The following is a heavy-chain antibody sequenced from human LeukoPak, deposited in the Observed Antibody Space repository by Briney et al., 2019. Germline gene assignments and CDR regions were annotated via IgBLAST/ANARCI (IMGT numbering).Heavy chain of an antibody. Sequence: GESLKISCKASGYSFTSYWNGWVRQLPGKGLEWMGIIYPGASDATYSPSFRGQVTISADKSISNAYLQWTSLKASDTAMYYCARLADSGNKYDYWGQGTLVPVSS. CDR1: GYSFTSYW. CDR3: ARLADSGNKYDY. D-gene: IGHD2/OR15-2a*01. CDR2: IYPGASDA. V-gene: IGHV5-51*01. J-gene: IGHJ4*02.